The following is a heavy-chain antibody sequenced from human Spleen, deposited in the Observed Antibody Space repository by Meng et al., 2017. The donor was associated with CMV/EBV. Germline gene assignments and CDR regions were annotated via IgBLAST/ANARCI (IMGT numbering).Heavy chain of an antibody. CDR3: AKDLSGGVVLDSLDI. CDR1: GFTFSTYP. J-gene: IGHJ3*02. V-gene: IGHV3-23*01. D-gene: IGHD3-16*01. CDR2: ISGSGGDT. Sequence: GESLKISCAASGFTFSTYPMTWVRQAPGKGLEWVSTISGSGGDTYYADSVKGRFTISRDDSKNTLYLQMNNLRAEDTAVYYCAKDLSGGVVLDSLDIWGQGTMVTVSS.